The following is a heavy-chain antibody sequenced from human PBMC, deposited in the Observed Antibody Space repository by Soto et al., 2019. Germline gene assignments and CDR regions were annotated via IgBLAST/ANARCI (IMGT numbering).Heavy chain of an antibody. V-gene: IGHV1-18*01. CDR2: ISAYNGNT. CDR1: GYTFSSYH. CDR3: ARDGPPTDY. Sequence: QVQLVQSGAEVKKPGASVKVSCKASGYTFSSYHISWVRQAPGQGLEWMGWISAYNGNTNYAQKLQGRVPMTTDTPTSTAYLELRSLRSGDTAVYYFARDGPPTDYWCQGTLVTVSS. J-gene: IGHJ4*02.